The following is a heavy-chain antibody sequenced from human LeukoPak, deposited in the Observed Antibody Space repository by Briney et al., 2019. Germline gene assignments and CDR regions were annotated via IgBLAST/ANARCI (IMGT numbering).Heavy chain of an antibody. CDR3: ARGGSYGGYHSY. D-gene: IGHD4-23*01. CDR1: EFTFSSYS. J-gene: IGHJ4*02. CDR2: ISSSSSHI. V-gene: IGHV3-21*01. Sequence: PGGSLRLSCAASEFTFSSYSMNWVRQAPGKGLEWVSSISSSSSHIFHADSLKGRFTVSRDNAKNSLYLQMNSLRAEDTAVYYCARGGSYGGYHSYWGQGTLVTVSS.